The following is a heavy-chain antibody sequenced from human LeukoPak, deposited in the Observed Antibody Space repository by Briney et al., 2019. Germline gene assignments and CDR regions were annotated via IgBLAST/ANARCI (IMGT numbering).Heavy chain of an antibody. CDR2: IYYSGST. CDR1: GGSISSYY. CDR3: ARRSRLVGIDY. D-gene: IGHD2-2*01. V-gene: IGHV4-59*08. J-gene: IGHJ4*02. Sequence: SETLSLTCTASGGSISSYYWSWIRQPPGKGLEWIGYIYYSGSTNYNPSLKSRVTISVDTSKNQFSLKLSSVTAADTAVYYCARRSRLVGIDYWGQGTLVTVSS.